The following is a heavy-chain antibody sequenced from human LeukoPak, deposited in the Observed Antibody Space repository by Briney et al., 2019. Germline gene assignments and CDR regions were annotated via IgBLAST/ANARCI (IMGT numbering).Heavy chain of an antibody. CDR3: ARNGVYCSGGSCDSGYYFHC. V-gene: IGHV4-59*01. Sequence: SETLSLTCTVSGGSISSYYWSWIRPPPGKGLEWIGYIYYSGSTNYNPSLKSRVTISVDTSKNQFSLKLSSVTAADTAVYYCARNGVYCSGGSCDSGYYFHCWGQGTLVTVSS. CDR2: IYYSGST. D-gene: IGHD2-15*01. J-gene: IGHJ4*02. CDR1: GGSISSYY.